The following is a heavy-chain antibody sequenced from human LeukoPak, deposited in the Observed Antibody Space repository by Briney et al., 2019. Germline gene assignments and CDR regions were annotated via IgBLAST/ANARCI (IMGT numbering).Heavy chain of an antibody. D-gene: IGHD3-9*01. V-gene: IGHV4-31*03. CDR2: IYYSGST. CDR3: ARAGLRYSAWLSQEFDY. J-gene: IGHJ4*02. Sequence: PSETLSLTCTVSGGSISSGGYYWSWIRQHPGKGLEWIGYIYYSGSTYYNPSLESRVTISADTSRNQFSLKLSSVTAADTAVYYCARAGLRYSAWLSQEFDYWGQGTLVTVSS. CDR1: GGSISSGGYY.